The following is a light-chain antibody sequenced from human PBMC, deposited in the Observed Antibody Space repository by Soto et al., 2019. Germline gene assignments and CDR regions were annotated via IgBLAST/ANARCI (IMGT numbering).Light chain of an antibody. CDR1: QSVSSNY. Sequence: IVMTQSPGTLSLSPGERATFSCRASQSVSSNYLAWYQQKPGQAPRLLIYGASSRATGIPDRFSGSGSGTDFTLTISRLEPEDFAVYYCQQYGSSPWTFGQGTKVDI. V-gene: IGKV3-20*01. CDR3: QQYGSSPWT. CDR2: GAS. J-gene: IGKJ1*01.